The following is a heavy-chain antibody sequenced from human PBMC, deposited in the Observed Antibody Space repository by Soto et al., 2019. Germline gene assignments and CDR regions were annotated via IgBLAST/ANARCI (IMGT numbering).Heavy chain of an antibody. CDR3: AKSFSSNWYDYFDY. J-gene: IGHJ4*02. D-gene: IGHD6-13*01. CDR2: ISGSGATT. Sequence: GRSLRLSCAASGITFIADAMSWVRQAPGKGLEWVSAISGSGATTYYADSVKGRFTISRDKSKNTLYLQMNSLRAEDTALYYCAKSFSSNWYDYFDYWGQGSLVTVSS. CDR1: GITFIADA. V-gene: IGHV3-23*01.